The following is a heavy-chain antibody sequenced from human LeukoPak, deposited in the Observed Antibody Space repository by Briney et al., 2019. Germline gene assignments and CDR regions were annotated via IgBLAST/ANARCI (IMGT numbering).Heavy chain of an antibody. CDR3: AKSHASIWNVYDY. CDR2: ITAGGDST. J-gene: IGHJ4*02. V-gene: IGHV3-23*01. CDR1: GFTFSGYA. D-gene: IGHD6-13*01. Sequence: GGSLRLSCAASGFTFSGYAMSWVRLAPGEGLEWVSAITAGGDSTYYAESVKGRFTISRDNLKNMVFLQMSTLRAEDTAIYYCAKSHASIWNVYDYWGQGTLVTVFS.